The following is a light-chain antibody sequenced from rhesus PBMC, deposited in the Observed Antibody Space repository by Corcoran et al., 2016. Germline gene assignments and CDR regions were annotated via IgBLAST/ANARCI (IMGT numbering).Light chain of an antibody. CDR1: QGISNA. CDR2: AAS. CDR3: QQGYSTPHT. Sequence: DIQMSQSPSSLSASVGDKVTITCRASQGISNALAWYQQKPGKAPNLLSYAASSLESGVPSRFSGSRSGTDFTLSISSLQPEDFATYYCQQGYSTPHTFGGGTKVELK. V-gene: IGKV1-33*02. J-gene: IGKJ4*01.